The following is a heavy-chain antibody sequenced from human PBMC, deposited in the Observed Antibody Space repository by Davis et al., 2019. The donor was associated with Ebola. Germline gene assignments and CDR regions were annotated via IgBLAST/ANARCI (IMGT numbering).Heavy chain of an antibody. Sequence: AASVKVSCKASGYTFTSYGISWVRQAPGQGLEWMGWISAYNGNTNYAQKLQGRVTMTTDTSTSTAYMELRSLRSDDTAVYYCAVTGASTVTDEIYYYYGMDVWGQGTTVTVSS. CDR3: AVTGASTVTDEIYYYYGMDV. CDR1: GYTFTSYG. V-gene: IGHV1-18*04. D-gene: IGHD4-11*01. CDR2: ISAYNGNT. J-gene: IGHJ6*02.